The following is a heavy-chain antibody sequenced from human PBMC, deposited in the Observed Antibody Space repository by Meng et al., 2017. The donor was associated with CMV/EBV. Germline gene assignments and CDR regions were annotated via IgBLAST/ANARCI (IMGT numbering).Heavy chain of an antibody. D-gene: IGHD3-3*01. J-gene: IGHJ6*02. CDR2: ISSSISYI. Sequence: GGSLRLSCAASGFTFSSYSMNWVRQAPGKGLEWVSSISSSISYIYYADSVKGRFTISRDNAKNSLYPKMNSLRAEDTAVYYCARDNDFWSGYYRYYYYYYGMDVWGQGTTVTVSS. CDR1: GFTFSSYS. CDR3: ARDNDFWSGYYRYYYYYYGMDV. V-gene: IGHV3-21*01.